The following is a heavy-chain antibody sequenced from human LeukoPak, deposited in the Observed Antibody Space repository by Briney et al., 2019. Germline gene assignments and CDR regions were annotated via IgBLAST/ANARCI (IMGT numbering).Heavy chain of an antibody. Sequence: PGGSLRLSCLAYGFDFSGYVMEWVRQAPGKGLKSVSVISSKGGTTDYTESVKGRFNVSRDNSQNTLFLEMSSLRAEDTAVHYCVRHSVTQSTSGWYGALDIWGQGTMVVVSS. CDR1: GFDFSGYV. CDR3: VRHSVTQSTSGWYGALDI. CDR2: ISSKGGTT. D-gene: IGHD6-19*01. J-gene: IGHJ3*02. V-gene: IGHV3-64D*06.